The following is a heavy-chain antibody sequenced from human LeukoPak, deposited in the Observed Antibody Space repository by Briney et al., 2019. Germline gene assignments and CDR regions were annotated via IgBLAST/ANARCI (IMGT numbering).Heavy chain of an antibody. CDR1: GFTFSDYY. J-gene: IGHJ4*02. CDR2: INHSGST. CDR3: ARGDYYDSYDY. V-gene: IGHV4-34*01. D-gene: IGHD3-22*01. Sequence: GSLRLSCAAPGFTFSDYYMSWIRQPPGKGLEWIGEINHSGSTNYNPSLKSRVTISVDTSKNQFSLKLSSVTAADTAVYYCARGDYYDSYDYWGQGTLVTVSS.